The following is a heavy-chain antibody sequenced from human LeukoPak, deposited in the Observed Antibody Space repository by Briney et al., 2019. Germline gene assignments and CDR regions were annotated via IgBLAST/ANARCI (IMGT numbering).Heavy chain of an antibody. CDR2: ITWNSATI. CDR1: GFTFSSYW. D-gene: IGHD3-22*01. Sequence: GGSLRLSCAASGFTFSSYWMHWVRQAPGKGLEWVSGITWNSATIVYADSVKGRFTISRDNAKNSVYLQMNSLRAEDTAVYYCARAEGLYDSSGYLSAFDIWGQGTMVTVSS. CDR3: ARAEGLYDSSGYLSAFDI. J-gene: IGHJ3*02. V-gene: IGHV3-9*01.